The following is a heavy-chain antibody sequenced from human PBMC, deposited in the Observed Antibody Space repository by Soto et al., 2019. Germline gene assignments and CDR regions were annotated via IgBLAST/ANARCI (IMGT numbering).Heavy chain of an antibody. J-gene: IGHJ4*02. D-gene: IGHD3-10*01. CDR1: GYTLTELS. CDR3: ATAPYGSGSYYDYFDY. V-gene: IGHV1-24*01. CDR2: FDPEDGET. Sequence: ASVKVSCKVSGYTLTELSMHWVRQAPGKGLEWMGGFDPEDGETIYAQKFQGRVTMTEDTSTDTAYMELSSLRSEDTAVYYCATAPYGSGSYYDYFDYWGQGTLVTVSS.